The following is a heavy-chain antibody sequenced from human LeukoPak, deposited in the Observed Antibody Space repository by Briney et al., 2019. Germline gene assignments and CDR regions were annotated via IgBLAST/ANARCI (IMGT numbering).Heavy chain of an antibody. V-gene: IGHV4-34*01. J-gene: IGHJ4*02. Sequence: SENLSLTCAGYGGTFSDYYWSWLRQPQGKGLEWMGKINHSGSTNYNPSLKRRVTITVDTTKKQFSQQLSSVTAADTAVYYCARHIFRAARPAASFDYWGQGTLVTVPS. CDR1: GGTFSDYY. CDR3: ARHIFRAARPAASFDY. D-gene: IGHD6-6*01. CDR2: INHSGST.